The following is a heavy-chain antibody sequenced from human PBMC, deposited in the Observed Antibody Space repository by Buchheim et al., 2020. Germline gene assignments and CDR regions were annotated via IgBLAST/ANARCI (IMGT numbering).Heavy chain of an antibody. CDR2: INPSGGST. Sequence: QVQLVQSGAEVKKPGASVKVSCKASGYTFTSYYMHWVRQAPGQGLEWMGIINPSGGSTSYAQKFQGRVTMTRETSTRTDYMELSSLRSEDTAVYYCARDSYYYDSSGHNSGYFDYWGQGTL. J-gene: IGHJ4*02. V-gene: IGHV1-46*01. CDR3: ARDSYYYDSSGHNSGYFDY. CDR1: GYTFTSYY. D-gene: IGHD3-22*01.